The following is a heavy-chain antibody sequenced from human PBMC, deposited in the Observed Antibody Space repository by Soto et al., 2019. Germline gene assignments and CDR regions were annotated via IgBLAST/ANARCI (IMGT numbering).Heavy chain of an antibody. D-gene: IGHD2-2*02. V-gene: IGHV3-74*01. Sequence: EVQLVESGGGLVQPGGSLRLSCAASGFTFSSYWMHWVRQAPGKGLVWVSRINSDGSRTSYADSVKVRFTISRDNANNTQYLQMNSLRAEDTAVYYCARGGVGRYCSSTSCYTWVFDYWGQGTLVTVSS. J-gene: IGHJ4*02. CDR2: INSDGSRT. CDR3: ARGGVGRYCSSTSCYTWVFDY. CDR1: GFTFSSYW.